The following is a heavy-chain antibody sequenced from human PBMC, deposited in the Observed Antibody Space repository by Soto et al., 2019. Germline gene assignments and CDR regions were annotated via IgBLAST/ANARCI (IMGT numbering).Heavy chain of an antibody. D-gene: IGHD4-17*01. CDR2: IYSGGST. CDR1: GFTVSSNY. J-gene: IGHJ3*02. Sequence: EVQLVESGGGLVQPGGSLRLSCAASGFTVSSNYMSWVRQAPGKGLEWVSVIYSGGSTYYADSVKGRFTISRDNSKNTRYLQMNSLRAEETAWNTCGREVTTETTDDAFDIWAQGTLVTVSS. V-gene: IGHV3-66*01. CDR3: GREVTTETTDDAFDI.